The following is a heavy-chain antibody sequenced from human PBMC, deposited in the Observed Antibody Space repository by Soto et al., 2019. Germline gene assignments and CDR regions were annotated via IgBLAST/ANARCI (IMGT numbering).Heavy chain of an antibody. J-gene: IGHJ5*02. CDR2: IYYSGST. Sequence: QLQLQESGPGLVKPSETLSLTCTVSGGSISSSSYYWGWIRQPPGKGLEWIGSIYYSGSTYYNPSLKSRVTISVDTSKTQFSLKLSSVTAADTAVYYCARHPPRPLWFGELLPNNWFDPWGQGTLVTVSS. D-gene: IGHD3-10*01. CDR3: ARHPPRPLWFGELLPNNWFDP. CDR1: GGSISSSSYY. V-gene: IGHV4-39*01.